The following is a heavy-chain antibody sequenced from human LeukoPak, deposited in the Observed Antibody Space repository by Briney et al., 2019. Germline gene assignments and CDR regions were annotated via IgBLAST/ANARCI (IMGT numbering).Heavy chain of an antibody. CDR1: GFTVSSNY. CDR3: ARRAGAYSHPYDY. V-gene: IGHV3-53*01. CDR2: IYSGGST. J-gene: IGHJ4*02. Sequence: GGSLRLSCAASGFTVSSNYMSWVRQAPGKRLEWVSVIYSGGSTYYAGSVKGRFTISRDNSKNTLYLQMNSLRAEDTAVYYCARRAGAYSHPYDYWGQGTLVTVSS. D-gene: IGHD4/OR15-4a*01.